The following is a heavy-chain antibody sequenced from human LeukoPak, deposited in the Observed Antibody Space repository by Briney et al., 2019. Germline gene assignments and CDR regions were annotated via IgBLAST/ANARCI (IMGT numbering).Heavy chain of an antibody. J-gene: IGHJ4*02. V-gene: IGHV1-46*01. D-gene: IGHD6-19*01. Sequence: ASVKVSCKASGYTFTSYYIHWVRQAPGQGLEWMGIINPSGGSTTYAQKFQRRVTMTRDMSTSTVYMELSSLRSEDTAVYYCARDGEEGGRYRVGRGDSFDYWGQGTLVTVSS. CDR1: GYTFTSYY. CDR2: INPSGGST. CDR3: ARDGEEGGRYRVGRGDSFDY.